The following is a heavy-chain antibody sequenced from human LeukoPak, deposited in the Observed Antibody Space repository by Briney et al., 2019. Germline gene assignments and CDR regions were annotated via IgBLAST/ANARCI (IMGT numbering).Heavy chain of an antibody. J-gene: IGHJ4*02. D-gene: IGHD3-9*01. V-gene: IGHV3-7*01. CDR1: GLTFSRHW. CDR3: ASRPPTGYAYLGVFDY. CDR2: IKPDGSEK. Sequence: GGSLRLSCAASGLTFSRHWMSWVRQAPGKGLEWVANIKPDGSEKYYVDSVRGRFTISRDNSRSSLYLQMNNLGAEETALYYCASRPPTGYAYLGVFDYWGQGTLVTVSS.